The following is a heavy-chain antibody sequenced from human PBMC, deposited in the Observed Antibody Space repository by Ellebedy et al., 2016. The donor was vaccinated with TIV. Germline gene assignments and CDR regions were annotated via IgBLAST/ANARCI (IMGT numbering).Heavy chain of an antibody. V-gene: IGHV4-34*01. CDR3: ARDARSITVAGTLDP. J-gene: IGHJ5*02. D-gene: IGHD6-19*01. Sequence: SQTLSLTCGFYGGSFSGYYWGWIRQPPGKGLEWIGSIYHSGSTYYNTSLKSRVTISVDTSKNQFSLKLTSVTAADTAVYYCARDARSITVAGTLDPWGQGTLVTVSS. CDR1: GGSFSGYY. CDR2: IYHSGST.